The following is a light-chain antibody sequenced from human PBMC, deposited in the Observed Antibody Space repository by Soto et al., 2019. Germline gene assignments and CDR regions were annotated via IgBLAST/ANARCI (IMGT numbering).Light chain of an antibody. Sequence: DIQMTQSPSTLSASVGDRVTITCRASQTISSWLAWYQQKPGKAPKLLIYKASTLKSGVPSRFSGSGSGTEFTLTINSLQAEDSAVYYCQQYYNWPRTFGQGTRLEI. CDR1: QTISSW. CDR2: KAS. J-gene: IGKJ5*01. V-gene: IGKV1-5*03. CDR3: QQYYNWPRT.